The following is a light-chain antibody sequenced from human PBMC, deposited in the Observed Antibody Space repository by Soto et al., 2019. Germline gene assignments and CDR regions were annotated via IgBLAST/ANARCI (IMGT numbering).Light chain of an antibody. V-gene: IGLV1-36*01. CDR1: TSNIGNNA. CDR3: AAWEDSLNGPV. CDR2: YDD. Sequence: QSVLTQPPSVSAAPRQRATISCSGSTSNIGNNAVNWYQHLPGKAPKLIVHYDDPVASGGSDRFSGSKSGTSASLAISGLQSEDEDDYYCAAWEDSLNGPVFGGGTKVTVL. J-gene: IGLJ3*02.